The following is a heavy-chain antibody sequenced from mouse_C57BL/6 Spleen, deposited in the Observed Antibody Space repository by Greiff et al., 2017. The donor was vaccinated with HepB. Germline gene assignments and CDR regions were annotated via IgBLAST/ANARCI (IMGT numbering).Heavy chain of an antibody. J-gene: IGHJ1*03. V-gene: IGHV3-6*01. Sequence: VQLKESGPGLVKPSQSLSLTCSVTGYSITSGYYWNWIRQFPGNKLEWMGYISYDGSNNYNPSLKNRISITRDTSKNQFFLKLNSVTTEDTATYYCARDSNYDWYFDVWGTGTTVTVSS. D-gene: IGHD2-5*01. CDR2: ISYDGSN. CDR1: GYSITSGYY. CDR3: ARDSNYDWYFDV.